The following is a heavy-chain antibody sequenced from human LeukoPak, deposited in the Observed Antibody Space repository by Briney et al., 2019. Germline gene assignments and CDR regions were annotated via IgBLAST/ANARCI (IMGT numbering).Heavy chain of an antibody. CDR3: AREDGYCSGGNCYSYFDS. CDR1: GLTFSSYW. CDR2: IKKTGSET. V-gene: IGHV3-7*01. J-gene: IGHJ4*02. D-gene: IGHD2-15*01. Sequence: GGSLRLSCAASGLTFSSYWMTWVRQAPGKGLEWVAYIKKTGSETYYVDSVKGRFTITRDNTRNSLFLQMYSLRAEDTAVYFCAREDGYCSGGNCYSYFDSWGQGTLVTVSS.